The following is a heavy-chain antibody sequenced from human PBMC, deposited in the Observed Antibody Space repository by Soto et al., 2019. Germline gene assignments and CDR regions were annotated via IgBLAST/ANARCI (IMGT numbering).Heavy chain of an antibody. V-gene: IGHV3-48*02. J-gene: IGHJ4*02. CDR2: ISSSSSSI. Sequence: GGSLRLSCAASGFTFSSYSLNWVRRAPGKGLEWVSYISSSSSSIFYADSVKGRFTISRDNAKNSLYLQVNGLGDDDTAVYHCARVARGNDYGDYIDYWGQGTLVTVSS. CDR3: ARVARGNDYGDYIDY. CDR1: GFTFSSYS. D-gene: IGHD4-17*01.